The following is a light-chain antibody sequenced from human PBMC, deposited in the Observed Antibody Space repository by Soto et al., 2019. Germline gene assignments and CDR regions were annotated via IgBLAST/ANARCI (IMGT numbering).Light chain of an antibody. J-gene: IGKJ1*01. CDR1: QGVGNNY. Sequence: EIVLTQSPGTLSLSPGERATLSCRASQGVGNNYLAWYQQKPGQGPRLLIYDASSRATGIPDRFSGSASGTDFTLTISRLEPEDFAVYYCQQYVGSPSTFGQGTKVEI. V-gene: IGKV3-20*01. CDR2: DAS. CDR3: QQYVGSPST.